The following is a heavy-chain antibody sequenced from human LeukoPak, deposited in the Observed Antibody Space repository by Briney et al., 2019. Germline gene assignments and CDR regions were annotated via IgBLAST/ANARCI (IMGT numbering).Heavy chain of an antibody. CDR2: ISSDGKSI. D-gene: IGHD3-10*01. J-gene: IGHJ4*02. Sequence: GGSLRLSCAASGFNIGSYWMNWVRQGPGKGLVGVARISSDGKSISYADSVKGRFTISRDNSKNTLYLQMDSLRAEDTAVYYCASASSESYYWALDYWGQGTLVTVSS. V-gene: IGHV3-74*01. CDR3: ASASSESYYWALDY. CDR1: GFNIGSYW.